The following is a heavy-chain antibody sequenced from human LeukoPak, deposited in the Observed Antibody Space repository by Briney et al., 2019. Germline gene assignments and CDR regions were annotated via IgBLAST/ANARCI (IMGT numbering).Heavy chain of an antibody. J-gene: IGHJ5*01. CDR2: TYYRSKWYY. CDR1: GDSVSSNSDS. Sequence: SQTLSLTCVISGDSVSSNSDSWSWIRQSPSRGLEWLGRTYYRSKWYYDHATSVKSRIAINPDTSKNEFSLQLNAVTPEDTAVYYCAKGDVWFHSWGQGILVTVSS. D-gene: IGHD3-16*01. V-gene: IGHV6-1*01. CDR3: AKGDVWFHS.